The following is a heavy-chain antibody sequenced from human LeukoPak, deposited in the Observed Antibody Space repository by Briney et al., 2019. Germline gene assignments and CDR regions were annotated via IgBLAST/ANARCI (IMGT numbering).Heavy chain of an antibody. CDR2: INPNSGGT. CDR1: GGTFSSYA. D-gene: IGHD2-2*02. J-gene: IGHJ6*04. V-gene: IGHV1-2*02. CDR3: ARDILDCSSTSCYTGDV. Sequence: GASVKVSCKASGGTFSSYAISWVRQAPGQGLEWMGWINPNSGGTDYAQKFQGRVTMTRDTSISTAYMELSRLRSDDTAVYYCARDILDCSSTSCYTGDVWGKGTTVTVSS.